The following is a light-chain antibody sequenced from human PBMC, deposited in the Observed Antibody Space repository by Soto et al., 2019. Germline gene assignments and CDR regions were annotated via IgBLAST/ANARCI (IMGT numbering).Light chain of an antibody. CDR3: QQRGNRPPWT. CDR2: DAS. Sequence: SPAPLSLSPGERATLSCRASQSVSSYLAWYQQKPGQAPRLLIYDASNRATGIPARFSGSGSGTDFTLTISSLEPEDFAVYYCQQRGNRPPWTFGQGTKV. CDR1: QSVSSY. V-gene: IGKV3-11*01. J-gene: IGKJ1*01.